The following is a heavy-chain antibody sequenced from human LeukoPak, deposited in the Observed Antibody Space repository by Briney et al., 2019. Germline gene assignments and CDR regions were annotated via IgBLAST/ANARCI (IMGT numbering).Heavy chain of an antibody. Sequence: PGGSLRLSCAASGFTFSSYFIHWVRQAPGQGLEWVTLISYDGNDKYYADSVKGRFTISRDNSKNTLYLQMNSLRAEDTAVYYCAKDCCSASAFDYWGQGTLVAVSP. J-gene: IGHJ4*02. CDR2: ISYDGNDK. V-gene: IGHV3-30*18. D-gene: IGHD6-6*01. CDR1: GFTFSSYF. CDR3: AKDCCSASAFDY.